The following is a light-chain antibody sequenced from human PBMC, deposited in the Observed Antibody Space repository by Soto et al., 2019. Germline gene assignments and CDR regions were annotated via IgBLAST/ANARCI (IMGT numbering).Light chain of an antibody. CDR1: QGIRND. CDR2: AAS. V-gene: IGKV1-17*01. Sequence: DIPMTQSPSSLSASVGDRVTITCRASQGIRNDLGWYQQKPGKAPKRLISAASSLQNGVPSSFSGSGSCTEFTPTITTLQPDYFPTSYYQQHNSYPPSFGGGTQVDIK. CDR3: QQHNSYPPS. J-gene: IGKJ4*01.